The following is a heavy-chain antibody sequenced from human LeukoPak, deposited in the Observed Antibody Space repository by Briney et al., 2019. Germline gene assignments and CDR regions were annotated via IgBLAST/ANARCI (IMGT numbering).Heavy chain of an antibody. V-gene: IGHV4-34*01. CDR1: GGSFSGYY. CDR3: ARGRPNLYCSSTSCYHYYYGMDV. D-gene: IGHD2-2*01. CDR2: INHSGST. J-gene: IGHJ6*02. Sequence: SETLSLTCAVYGGSFSGYYWSWIRQPPGKGLEWIGEINHSGSTNYNPSLKSRVTISVDTSKNQFSLELSSVTAADTAVYYCARGRPNLYCSSTSCYHYYYGMDVWGQGTTVTVSS.